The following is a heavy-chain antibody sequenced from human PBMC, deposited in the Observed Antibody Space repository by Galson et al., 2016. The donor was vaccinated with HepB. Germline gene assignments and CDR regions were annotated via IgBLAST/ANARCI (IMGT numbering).Heavy chain of an antibody. V-gene: IGHV3-30*09. CDR2: ISYDGTNK. CDR3: ARARDTFFDS. CDR1: GFTLSNFP. D-gene: IGHD2/OR15-2a*01. J-gene: IGHJ4*02. Sequence: SLRLSCAASGFTLSNFPMHWVRQAPGKGLEWVAVISYDGTNKFYADSVRGRFAISRDNSKNTVFLQMNSLRPEDTAVFYCARARDTFFDSWGQGTLVTVPS.